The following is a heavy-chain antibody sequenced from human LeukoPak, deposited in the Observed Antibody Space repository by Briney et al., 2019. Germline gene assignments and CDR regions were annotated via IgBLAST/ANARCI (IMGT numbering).Heavy chain of an antibody. Sequence: ASVKVSCKVSGYTLTELSMHWVRQAPGKGLEWMGGFDPEDGETIYAQKFQGRVTMTEDTSTDTAYMELSRLRSDDTAVYYCAREYSQHNYYGSGSHPDYWGQGTLVTVSS. CDR1: GYTLTELS. D-gene: IGHD3-10*01. J-gene: IGHJ4*02. CDR2: FDPEDGET. V-gene: IGHV1-24*01. CDR3: AREYSQHNYYGSGSHPDY.